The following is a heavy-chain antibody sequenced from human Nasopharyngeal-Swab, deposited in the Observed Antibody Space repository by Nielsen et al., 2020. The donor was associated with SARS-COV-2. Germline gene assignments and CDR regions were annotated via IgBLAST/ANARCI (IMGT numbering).Heavy chain of an antibody. V-gene: IGHV4-39*01. J-gene: IGHJ4*02. CDR2: IYYSGST. CDR1: GGSISSSSYY. Sequence: SETLSLTCTVSGGSISSSSYYWGWIRQPPGKGLEWIGSIYYSGSTYYNPSLKSRVTIPVDTSKNQFSLKLSSVTAADTAVYYCASSNYDYVWGSPTLIDYWGQGTLVTVSS. D-gene: IGHD3-16*01. CDR3: ASSNYDYVWGSPTLIDY.